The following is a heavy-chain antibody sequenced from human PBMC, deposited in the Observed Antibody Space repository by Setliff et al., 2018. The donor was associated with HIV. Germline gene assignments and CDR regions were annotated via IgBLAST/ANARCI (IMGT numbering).Heavy chain of an antibody. J-gene: IGHJ4*02. Sequence: SSETLSLTCTVSGGSISSHYWSWIRQPPGKGLEWIGYIYYSGNTYYHPPLKSRVVISIDTSKNQFSLKLTSVTAADTAVYYCAREKHWNGPFDNWGQGRLVTVSS. D-gene: IGHD1-1*01. V-gene: IGHV4-59*11. CDR1: GGSISSHY. CDR3: AREKHWNGPFDN. CDR2: IYYSGNT.